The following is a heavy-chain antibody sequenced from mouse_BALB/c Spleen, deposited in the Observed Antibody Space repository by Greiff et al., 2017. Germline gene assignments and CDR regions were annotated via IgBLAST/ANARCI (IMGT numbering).Heavy chain of an antibody. V-gene: IGHV6-6*02. Sequence: EVKLVESGGGLVQPGGSMKLSCVASGFTFSNYWMNWVRQSPEKGLEWVAEIRLKSNNYATHYAESVKGRFTISRDDSKSSVYLQMNNLRAEDTGIYYCTRPYYYGAWFAYWGQGTLVTVSA. J-gene: IGHJ3*01. CDR2: IRLKSNNYAT. D-gene: IGHD1-1*01. CDR1: GFTFSNYW. CDR3: TRPYYYGAWFAY.